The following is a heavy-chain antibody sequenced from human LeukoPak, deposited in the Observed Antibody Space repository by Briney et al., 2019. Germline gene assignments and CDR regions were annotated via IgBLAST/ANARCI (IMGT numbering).Heavy chain of an antibody. CDR1: GFTFSSYS. V-gene: IGHV3-21*01. Sequence: GSLRLSCAASGFTFSSYSMNWVRQAPGKGLEWVSSISSSSSYIYYADSVKGRFTISRDNAKNSLYLQMNSLRAEDTAVYYCARGGYDSSGYYYHYFDYWGQGTLVTVSS. CDR3: ARGGYDSSGYYYHYFDY. D-gene: IGHD3-22*01. J-gene: IGHJ4*02. CDR2: ISSSSSYI.